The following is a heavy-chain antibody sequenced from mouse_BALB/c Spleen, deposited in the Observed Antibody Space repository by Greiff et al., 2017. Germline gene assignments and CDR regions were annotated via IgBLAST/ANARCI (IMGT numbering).Heavy chain of an antibody. D-gene: IGHD2-14*01. CDR3: ARSEDYRYLYFDV. V-gene: IGHV1S81*02. J-gene: IGHJ1*01. CDR1: GYTFTSYW. Sequence: QVQLQQPGAELVKPGASVKLSCKASGYTFTSYWMHWVKQRPGQGLEWIGEINPSNGRTNYNEKFKSKATLTVDKSSSTAYMQLSSLTSEDSAVYYCARSEDYRYLYFDVWGAGTTVTVSS. CDR2: INPSNGRT.